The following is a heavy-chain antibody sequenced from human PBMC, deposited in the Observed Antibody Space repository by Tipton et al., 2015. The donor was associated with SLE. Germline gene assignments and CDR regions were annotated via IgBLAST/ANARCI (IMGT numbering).Heavy chain of an antibody. CDR1: GGSFSGYY. Sequence: TLSLTCAVYGGSFSGYYWSWIRQPPGKGLEWIGEINHSGSTNYNPSLKSRVTISVDTSKNQFSLKLSSVTAADTAVYYCASTGNDFWSGYYPSYPHWGQGALVTVAS. CDR3: ASTGNDFWSGYYPSYPH. V-gene: IGHV4-34*01. J-gene: IGHJ1*01. CDR2: INHSGST. D-gene: IGHD3-3*01.